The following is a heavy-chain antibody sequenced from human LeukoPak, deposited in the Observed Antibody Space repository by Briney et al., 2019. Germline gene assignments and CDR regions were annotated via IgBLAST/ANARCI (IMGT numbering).Heavy chain of an antibody. V-gene: IGHV1-2*02. CDR1: GYTFTGYY. CDR2: INPNSGGT. CDR3: ASLSGHCSGGSCNDY. Sequence: ASVKVSCKASGYTFTGYYMHWVRQAPGQGLEWMGWINPNSGGTNYAQKFQGRVTMTRDTSISTAYMELSRLRSDDTAVYYCASLSGHCSGGSCNDYWGQGTLVTVSS. J-gene: IGHJ4*02. D-gene: IGHD2-15*01.